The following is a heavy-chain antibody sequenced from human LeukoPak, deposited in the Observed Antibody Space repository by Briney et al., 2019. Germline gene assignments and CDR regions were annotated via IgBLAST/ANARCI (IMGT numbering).Heavy chain of an antibody. J-gene: IGHJ4*02. Sequence: PGGPLRLSCAASGFTFSSYSMNWVRQAPGKGLEWVSSISSSSSYIYYADSVKGRFTISRDNAKNSLYLQMNSLRAEDTAVYYCARGLGGSYPPFDYWGQGTLVTVSS. CDR2: ISSSSSYI. V-gene: IGHV3-21*01. CDR1: GFTFSSYS. D-gene: IGHD1-26*01. CDR3: ARGLGGSYPPFDY.